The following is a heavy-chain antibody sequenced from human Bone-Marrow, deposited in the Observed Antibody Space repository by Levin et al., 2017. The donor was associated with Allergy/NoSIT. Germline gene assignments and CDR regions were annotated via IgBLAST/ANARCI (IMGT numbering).Heavy chain of an antibody. CDR1: GYMFTNYW. CDR3: VRLDYSSATGYFTGDAIDI. D-gene: IGHD3/OR15-3a*01. V-gene: IGHV5-51*01. J-gene: IGHJ3*02. Sequence: PGGSLRLSCKASGYMFTNYWVGWVRQMPGKGLEWMGNIYPRDSDSTYSQSFEGQIIISVDESINTAYLQWSSLKAADTALYYCVRLDYSSATGYFTGDAIDIWGPG. CDR2: IYPRDSDS.